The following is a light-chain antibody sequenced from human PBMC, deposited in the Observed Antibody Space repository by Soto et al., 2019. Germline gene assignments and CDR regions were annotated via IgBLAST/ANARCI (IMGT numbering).Light chain of an antibody. Sequence: DIQMTQSPSTLSASVGDRVSITCRASQSISNWLAWYQQKPGKAPNLLIYEASRLESGVPSRFSGSASGTEFTLTISSLQPDDFATYYCQEYKDYSWSFGQRKKVEIK. CDR3: QEYKDYSWS. CDR2: EAS. CDR1: QSISNW. V-gene: IGKV1-5*03. J-gene: IGKJ1*01.